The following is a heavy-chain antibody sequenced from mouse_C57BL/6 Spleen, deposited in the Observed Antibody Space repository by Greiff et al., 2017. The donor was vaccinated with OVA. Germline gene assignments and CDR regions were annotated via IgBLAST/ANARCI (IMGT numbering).Heavy chain of an antibody. J-gene: IGHJ4*01. V-gene: IGHV14-3*01. CDR1: GFNIKNTD. CDR3: ARSRTAQTYYAMDY. CDR2: IDPANGIT. D-gene: IGHD3-2*02. Sequence: VQLQQSVAELVRPGASVKLSCTASGFNIKNTDMHWVKQRPEQGLEWIGRIDPANGITKYAPKFQGKATITADTSSNTAYLQLSSLTSEDTAIYYGARSRTAQTYYAMDYWGQGTSVTVSS.